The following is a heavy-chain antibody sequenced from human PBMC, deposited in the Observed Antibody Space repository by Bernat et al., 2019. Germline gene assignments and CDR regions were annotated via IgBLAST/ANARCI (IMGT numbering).Heavy chain of an antibody. J-gene: IGHJ4*02. CDR3: ARVGVNSAGPSDY. CDR1: GGSFSGYC. D-gene: IGHD3-3*01. CDR2: INHSGST. V-gene: IGHV4-34*01. Sequence: QVQLQQWGAGLLKPSETLSLTCAVYGGSFSGYCWSWIRQPPGKGLEWIGEINHSGSTNYNPSLKSRVTISVDTSKNQFSLKLSSVTAADTAVYYCARVGVNSAGPSDYWGQGTLVTVSS.